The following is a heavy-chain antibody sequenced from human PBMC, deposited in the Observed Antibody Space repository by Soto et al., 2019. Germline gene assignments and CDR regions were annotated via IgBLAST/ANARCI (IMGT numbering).Heavy chain of an antibody. J-gene: IGHJ1*01. CDR2: ILSKNGGGTT. CDR3: TTTNNPWSF. D-gene: IGHD1-26*01. Sequence: EVQLVESGGGLVQPGGSLRLSCAASGFTFRNARMDWVRQAPGKGLEWVGRILSKNGGGTTHYGAPVKGKSTISRDDSRDALYLQMNSLETMDTAVYYSTTTNNPWSFWRQGTLNTVSS. V-gene: IGHV3-15*07. CDR1: GFTFRNAR.